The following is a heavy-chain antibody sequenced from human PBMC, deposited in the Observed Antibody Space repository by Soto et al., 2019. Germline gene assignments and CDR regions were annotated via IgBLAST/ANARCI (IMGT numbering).Heavy chain of an antibody. CDR2: ISSSSSYI. J-gene: IGHJ6*02. V-gene: IGHV3-21*01. CDR1: GFTFSSYS. CDR3: ARAEKSGLVEVPAAIVQYYYYGMDV. D-gene: IGHD2-2*01. Sequence: EVQLVESGGGLVKPGGSLRLSCAASGFTFSSYSMNWVRQAPGKGLEWVSSISSSSSYIYYADSVKGRFTISRDNAKNSLYLQMNSLRAEDTAVYYCARAEKSGLVEVPAAIVQYYYYGMDVWGQGTTVTVSS.